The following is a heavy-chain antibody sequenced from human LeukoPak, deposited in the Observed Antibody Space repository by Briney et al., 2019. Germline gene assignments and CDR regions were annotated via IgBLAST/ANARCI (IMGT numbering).Heavy chain of an antibody. Sequence: GGSLRLSCAASGFTFSSYWMSWVRQAPGKGLEWVANIKQDGSEKYYVDSVKGRFTISRDNAKNSLYLQMNSLRAEDTAVYYCARDWIGSGSYSSYYYGMDVWGQGTTVTVSS. CDR3: ARDWIGSGSYSSYYYGMDV. CDR1: GFTFSSYW. D-gene: IGHD3-10*01. J-gene: IGHJ6*02. CDR2: IKQDGSEK. V-gene: IGHV3-7*03.